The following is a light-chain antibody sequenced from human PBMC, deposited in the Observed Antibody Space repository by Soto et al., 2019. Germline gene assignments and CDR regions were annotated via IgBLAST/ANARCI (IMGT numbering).Light chain of an antibody. V-gene: IGLV2-14*01. CDR2: EVS. CDR3: SSYSSSTTVV. Sequence: QSALTQPASVSGSPGQSITISFTGTSSDVGGYNFVSWYQQHPGKVPKLMIFEVSNRPSGVSHRFSGSKSGNTASLTISGLLADDESDYYCSSYSSSTTVVFGGGTKLTVL. CDR1: SSDVGGYNF. J-gene: IGLJ2*01.